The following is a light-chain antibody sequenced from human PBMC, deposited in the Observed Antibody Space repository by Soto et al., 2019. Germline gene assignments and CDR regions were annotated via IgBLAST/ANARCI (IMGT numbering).Light chain of an antibody. CDR3: QQANSYPLT. V-gene: IGKV1-12*01. CDR1: QGISTW. Sequence: DIPMNQSPSFVSSSLGDRVTIACRASQGISTWVVWYQQKPGAAPKLLIHSSFNLQSGVPSRFSGSGSGTDFTLTISSLQPEDFATYYCQQANSYPLTFGHGTKLDIK. CDR2: SSF. J-gene: IGKJ3*01.